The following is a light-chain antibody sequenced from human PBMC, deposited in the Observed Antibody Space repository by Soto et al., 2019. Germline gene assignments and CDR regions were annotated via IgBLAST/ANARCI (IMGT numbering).Light chain of an antibody. J-gene: IGKJ3*01. V-gene: IGKV3-11*01. Sequence: EIVLTQSPVTLSLSPGERATLSCRASQSISSYLAWYQHKPGQAPRLLIYDASNRATGVPAKFSGSGSGTDFTLTINGLEPEDFALYYCQHRSNWPRFTFGPGTKVDIK. CDR1: QSISSY. CDR3: QHRSNWPRFT. CDR2: DAS.